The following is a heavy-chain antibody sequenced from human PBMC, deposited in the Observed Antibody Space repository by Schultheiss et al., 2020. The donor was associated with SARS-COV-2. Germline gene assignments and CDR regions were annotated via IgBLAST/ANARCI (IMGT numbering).Heavy chain of an antibody. D-gene: IGHD3-10*01. CDR2: IASSGSTI. V-gene: IGHV3-48*02. Sequence: GGSLRLSCAASGFTFSSYSMNWVRQAPGKGLEWVSYIASSGSTIYYADSVKGRFTISRDNAKNSLYLQMNSLRDEDTAVYYCARDNPGSGSYYRNFDYWGQGTLVTVSS. CDR3: ARDNPGSGSYYRNFDY. CDR1: GFTFSSYS. J-gene: IGHJ4*02.